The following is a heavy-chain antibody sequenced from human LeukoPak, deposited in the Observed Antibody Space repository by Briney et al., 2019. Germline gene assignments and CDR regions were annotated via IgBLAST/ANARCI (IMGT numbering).Heavy chain of an antibody. CDR1: GGSISSGSYY. D-gene: IGHD3-10*01. CDR3: ARAAYYYGSGDLYFQH. V-gene: IGHV4-61*02. CDR2: IYTSGST. Sequence: SQTLSLTCTVSGGSISSGSYYWSWIRQPAGKGLEWIGRIYTSGSTNYNPSLKSRVTISVDTSKNQFSLKLSSVTAADTAVYYCARAAYYYGSGDLYFQHWGKGTTVTVSS. J-gene: IGHJ6*04.